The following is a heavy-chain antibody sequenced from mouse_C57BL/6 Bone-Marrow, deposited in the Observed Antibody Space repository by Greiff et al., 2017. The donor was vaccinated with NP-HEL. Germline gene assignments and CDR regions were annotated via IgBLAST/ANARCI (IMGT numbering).Heavy chain of an antibody. CDR1: GYTFTNYW. J-gene: IGHJ4*01. CDR2: IYPGGGYT. D-gene: IGHD1-1*02. V-gene: IGHV1-63*01. CDR3: AREHWCYAMGF. Sequence: VQLQQSGAELVRPGTSVKMSCKASGYTFTNYWIGWAKQRPGQGLEWIGDIYPGGGYTNYNEKFKGKATLTADKSSSTPYLQLSSLTSEDSALYYCAREHWCYAMGFGGRGNSVTVSS.